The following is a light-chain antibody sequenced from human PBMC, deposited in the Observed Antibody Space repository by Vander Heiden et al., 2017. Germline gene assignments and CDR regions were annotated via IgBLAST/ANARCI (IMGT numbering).Light chain of an antibody. CDR3: QQYDNLLQYT. J-gene: IGKJ2*01. CDR2: DAS. V-gene: IGKV1-33*01. Sequence: DIPMTQSPSSLSAFVGDRVPITCQASRDLTNYLNMYHQKPGKAPKLLIYDASNLETGVPSRFSGSGYGTDFTFTISSLQPEDNVPYDGQQYDNLLQYTCGQGTKLEIK. CDR1: RDLTNY.